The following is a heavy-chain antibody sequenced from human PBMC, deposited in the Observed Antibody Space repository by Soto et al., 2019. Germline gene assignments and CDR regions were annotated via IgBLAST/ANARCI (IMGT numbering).Heavy chain of an antibody. CDR2: IYYSGST. V-gene: IGHV4-39*01. D-gene: IGHD3-10*01. CDR1: GGSISSSSYY. CDR3: ARPRFSASFDY. Sequence: QLQLQESGPGLVKPSETLSLTCTVSGGSISSSSYYWGWIRQPPGKGLEWIGSIYYSGSTYYNPSLKSRVTISVDTSKNQFSLKLRSVTAADTAVYYCARPRFSASFDYWGQGTLVTVSS. J-gene: IGHJ4*02.